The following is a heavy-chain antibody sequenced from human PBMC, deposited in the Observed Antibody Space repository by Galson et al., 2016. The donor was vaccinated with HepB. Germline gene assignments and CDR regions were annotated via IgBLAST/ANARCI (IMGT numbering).Heavy chain of an antibody. CDR2: IYFDGRT. CDR3: AAAAAANDIDY. D-gene: IGHD6-13*01. CDR1: GFAISNNH. V-gene: IGHV3-53*01. J-gene: IGHJ4*02. Sequence: SLRLSCAASGFAISNNHMSWVRQAPGKGLDWVSIIYFDGRTFHADSVKGRFTISRDMSKNTVYLQMSSLIAEDTAVYYCAAAAAANDIDYCGQGTQVTVSS.